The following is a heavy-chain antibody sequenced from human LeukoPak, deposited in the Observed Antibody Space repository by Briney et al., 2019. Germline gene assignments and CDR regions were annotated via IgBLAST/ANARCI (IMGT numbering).Heavy chain of an antibody. CDR2: IQYDGSNK. CDR1: GFTFSSYG. V-gene: IGHV3-30*02. J-gene: IGHJ4*02. Sequence: GGSLRLSCAASGFTFSSYGMHWVRQAPGKGLEWVAFIQYDGSNKYYADSVKGRFTISRDNSKNTLYLQMNSLRAEDTAVYYCAKDRDGDYGNAYYFDYWGQGTLVTVSS. CDR3: AKDRDGDYGNAYYFDY. D-gene: IGHD4-17*01.